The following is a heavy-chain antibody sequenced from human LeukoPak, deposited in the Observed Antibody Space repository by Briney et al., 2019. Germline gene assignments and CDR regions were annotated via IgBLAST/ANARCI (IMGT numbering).Heavy chain of an antibody. CDR3: AREYYDSSGYYYDPNFDY. Sequence: SVKVSCKASGGTFSSYAISRVRQAPGQGVEWMEGIIPIFGTANYAQKFQGRVTITADKSTSTAYMELSRLRSDDTAVYYCAREYYDSSGYYYDPNFDYWGQGTLVTVSS. CDR2: IIPIFGTA. V-gene: IGHV1-69*06. J-gene: IGHJ4*01. D-gene: IGHD3-22*01. CDR1: GGTFSSYA.